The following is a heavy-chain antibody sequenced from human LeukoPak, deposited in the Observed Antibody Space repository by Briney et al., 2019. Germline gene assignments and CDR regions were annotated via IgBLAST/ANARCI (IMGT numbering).Heavy chain of an antibody. CDR3: ARDSNFDWFDP. Sequence: PGGSLRLSCAASGFTVSSSYMNWVRQAPGKGLEWVSVIYSGGSTYYADSVKGRFTISRDNSKNTLYLQMNSLRAEDTAVYYCARDSNFDWFDPWGRGTLVTVSS. CDR1: GFTVSSSY. D-gene: IGHD1-7*01. V-gene: IGHV3-66*01. CDR2: IYSGGST. J-gene: IGHJ5*02.